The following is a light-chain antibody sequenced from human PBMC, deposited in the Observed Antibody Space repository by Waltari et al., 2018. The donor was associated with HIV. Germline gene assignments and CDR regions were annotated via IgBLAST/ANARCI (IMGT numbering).Light chain of an antibody. CDR1: QGVGSQ. Sequence: DIQLTQSPSVLSASVGDRVTITCRASQGVGSQLAWYQQKPGRAPSLLIYSPSSLHTAVPSRFSGSGSGTEFTLTINNLQSEDFATYFCQQLSTYPLTFGGGTRVDNK. V-gene: IGKV1-9*01. CDR2: SPS. J-gene: IGKJ4*01. CDR3: QQLSTYPLT.